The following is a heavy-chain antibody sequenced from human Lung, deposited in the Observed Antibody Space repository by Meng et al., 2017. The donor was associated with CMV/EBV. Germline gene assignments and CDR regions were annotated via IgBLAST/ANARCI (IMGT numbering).Heavy chain of an antibody. Sequence: ASXXVSXKASGYTFTGYYIHWVRQAPGQGLEWMGCIYPNTGGAKYAQKFQGRVTMTRDTSISTAYMELSSLRSDDTAVYYCARVIAVAGTAPFDYWRQGTLVTVSS. V-gene: IGHV1-2*02. J-gene: IGHJ4*02. CDR2: IYPNTGGA. D-gene: IGHD6-19*01. CDR1: GYTFTGYY. CDR3: ARVIAVAGTAPFDY.